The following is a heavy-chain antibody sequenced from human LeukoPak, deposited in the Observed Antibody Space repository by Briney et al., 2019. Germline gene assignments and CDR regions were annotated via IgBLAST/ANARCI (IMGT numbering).Heavy chain of an antibody. CDR3: ARHSKAAAGFSH. Sequence: WIGSIYYSGSTYYNPSLKSRVTISVDTSKNQFSLKLSSVTAADTAVYYCARHSKAAAGFSHWGQGTLVTVSS. D-gene: IGHD6-13*01. J-gene: IGHJ4*02. CDR2: IYYSGST. V-gene: IGHV4-39*01.